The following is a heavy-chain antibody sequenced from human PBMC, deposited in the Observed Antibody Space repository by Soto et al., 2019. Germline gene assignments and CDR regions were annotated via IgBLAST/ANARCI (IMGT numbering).Heavy chain of an antibody. J-gene: IGHJ4*02. V-gene: IGHV4-34*01. Sequence: SETLSLTCAVYGGSFSGYYWSWIRQPPGKGLEWIGEINHSGSTNYNPSLKSRVTISVDTSKNQFSLKLSSVTAADTAVYYCARGPGTMAKIDYWGQGTLVT. CDR2: INHSGST. CDR1: GGSFSGYY. CDR3: ARGPGTMAKIDY. D-gene: IGHD3-10*01.